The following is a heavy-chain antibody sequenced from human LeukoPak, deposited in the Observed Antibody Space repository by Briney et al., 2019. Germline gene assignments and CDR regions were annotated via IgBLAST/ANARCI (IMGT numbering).Heavy chain of an antibody. V-gene: IGHV3-73*01. CDR3: TRDRGTYNWFDP. J-gene: IGHJ5*02. D-gene: IGHD2-15*01. CDR1: GFDFSGSA. CDR2: IDKKDNLYAT. Sequence: GGSLKLSCAASGFDFSGSAVHWVRQSSGKGLEWVGHIDKKDNLYATAYAESVKGRFTISRDDSKNTPFLHMDSLKTGDTALYYCTRDRGTYNWFDPWGQGTLVTVSS.